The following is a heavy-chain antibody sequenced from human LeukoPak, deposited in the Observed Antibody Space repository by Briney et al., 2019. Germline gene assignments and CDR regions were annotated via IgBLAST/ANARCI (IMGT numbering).Heavy chain of an antibody. D-gene: IGHD3-22*01. Sequence: SVKVSCKASGGTFSSYAISWVRQAPGQGLEWMGRIIPILGTANYAQKFQGRVTITADKSTSTAYMELSSLRSEDTAVYYCASYDSSGSNFDYWGQGALVTVSS. V-gene: IGHV1-69*04. CDR2: IIPILGTA. CDR1: GGTFSSYA. J-gene: IGHJ4*02. CDR3: ASYDSSGSNFDY.